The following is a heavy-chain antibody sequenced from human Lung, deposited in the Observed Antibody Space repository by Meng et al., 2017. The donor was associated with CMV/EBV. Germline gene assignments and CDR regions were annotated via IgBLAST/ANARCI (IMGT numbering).Heavy chain of an antibody. CDR1: GFTFSSHA. D-gene: IGHD4/OR15-4a*01. CDR2: ISTSGGDT. J-gene: IGHJ4*02. Sequence: GESLKISCAASGFTFSSHALSWVRQAPGKGLEWVSSISTSGGDTYHADSVKGRFTISRDNSKKTLYLQMNSLRAEDTAVYYCANLGRTIRDYWGQGTRVTVAS. CDR3: ANLGRTIRDY. V-gene: IGHV3-23*01.